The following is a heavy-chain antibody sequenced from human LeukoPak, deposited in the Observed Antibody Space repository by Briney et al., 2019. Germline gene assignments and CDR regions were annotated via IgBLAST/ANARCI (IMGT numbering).Heavy chain of an antibody. CDR1: GFTFSRYW. D-gene: IGHD2-21*01. CDR2: IRQDESEK. J-gene: IGHJ4*02. V-gene: IGHV3-7*04. Sequence: GGSLRPSCAASGFTFSRYWMSWVRQAPGKGLEWVASIRQDESEKYYVESVKGRFTTSRDNTKKSLYLQMKSPRAEDTAVYFCARGGVWSQPYFDSWGQGTLVIVSS. CDR3: ARGGVWSQPYFDS.